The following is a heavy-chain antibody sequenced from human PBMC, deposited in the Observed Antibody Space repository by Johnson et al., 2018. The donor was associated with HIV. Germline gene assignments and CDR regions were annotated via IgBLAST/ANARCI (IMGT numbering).Heavy chain of an antibody. CDR1: GFTFTNAW. Sequence: MLLVESGGGLVKPGGSLRLSCAASGFTFTNAWMSWLRQAPGKGLEWIGRIKSKTDGGTIEYAAPVKGRFTISRDDSKNTLYLQMNSLRPEDTAVYYCAKRGSIIAAYDAFDIWGQGTVVTVSS. D-gene: IGHD6-6*01. CDR2: IKSKTDGGTI. CDR3: AKRGSIIAAYDAFDI. J-gene: IGHJ3*02. V-gene: IGHV3-15*01.